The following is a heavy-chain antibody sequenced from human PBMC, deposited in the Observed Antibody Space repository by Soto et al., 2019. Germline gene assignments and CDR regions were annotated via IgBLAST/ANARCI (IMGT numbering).Heavy chain of an antibody. Sequence: PSETLSLTCAVYGGSFSGYYWSWIRQPPGKGLEWIGEINHSGSTNYNPSLKSRVTISVDTSKNQFSLKLSSVTAADTAVYYCATIMVRGSPIYGMDVWGQGTTVTVSS. CDR3: ATIMVRGSPIYGMDV. CDR2: INHSGST. V-gene: IGHV4-34*01. J-gene: IGHJ6*02. D-gene: IGHD3-10*01. CDR1: GGSFSGYY.